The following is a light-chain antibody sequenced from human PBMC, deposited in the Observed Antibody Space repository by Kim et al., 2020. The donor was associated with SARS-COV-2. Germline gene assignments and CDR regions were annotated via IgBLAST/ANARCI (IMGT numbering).Light chain of an antibody. Sequence: ALVETVRITGQGASLRSYYASWYRHKPGQAPVLVIYGKNNRPSGIPDRFSGSSSGNTASLTITGAQAEDEADYYCNSRDSSGNHWVFGGGTQLTVL. V-gene: IGLV3-19*01. CDR2: GKN. CDR1: SLRSYY. J-gene: IGLJ3*02. CDR3: NSRDSSGNHWV.